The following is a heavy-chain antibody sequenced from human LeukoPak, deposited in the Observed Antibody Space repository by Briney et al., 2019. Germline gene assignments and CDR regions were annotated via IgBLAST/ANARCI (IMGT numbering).Heavy chain of an antibody. D-gene: IGHD3-22*01. CDR1: GFTFSNSW. CDR2: ISSDGSSS. Sequence: PGGSLRLSCAASGFTFSNSWMHWVRQVPGKGLLWVSRISSDGSSSIYADSVKGRFTISRDNAKNTLYLQMNSLRAEDTAVYYCARKASHYDSSGYFNVGVFDYWGQGTLVTVSS. V-gene: IGHV3-74*01. CDR3: ARKASHYDSSGYFNVGVFDY. J-gene: IGHJ4*02.